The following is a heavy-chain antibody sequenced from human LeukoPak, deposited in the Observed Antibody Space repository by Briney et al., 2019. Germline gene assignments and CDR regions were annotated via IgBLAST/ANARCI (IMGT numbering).Heavy chain of an antibody. CDR3: ARDFGFSLVSWEYYYGMDV. Sequence: GGSLRLSCAASGFTFSSYAMSWVRQAPGKGLEWVSVIYSGGSTYYADSVKGRFTISRDNSKNTLYLQMNSLRAEDTAVYYCARDFGFSLVSWEYYYGMDVWGQGTTVTVSS. V-gene: IGHV3-53*01. CDR1: GFTFSSYA. D-gene: IGHD6-13*01. CDR2: IYSGGST. J-gene: IGHJ6*02.